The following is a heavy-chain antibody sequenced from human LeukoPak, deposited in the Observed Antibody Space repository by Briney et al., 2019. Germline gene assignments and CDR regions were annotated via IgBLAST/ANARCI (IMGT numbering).Heavy chain of an antibody. J-gene: IGHJ4*02. V-gene: IGHV3-21*01. CDR3: ARDHTVYDDVWGSYRPTYYFEY. CDR2: ISSSSSYI. CDR1: GFTFSSYS. D-gene: IGHD3-16*02. Sequence: GGSLRLSCAASGFTFSSYSMNWVRQAPGKGLEWVSSISSSSSYIYYADSVKGRFTISRDNAKNSLYLQMNSLRAEDTAVYYCARDHTVYDDVWGSYRPTYYFEYWGQGTLVAVSS.